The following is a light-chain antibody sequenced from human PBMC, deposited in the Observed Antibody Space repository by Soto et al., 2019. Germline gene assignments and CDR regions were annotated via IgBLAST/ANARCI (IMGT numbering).Light chain of an antibody. CDR1: SSDVGGYNY. CDR3: SSYPGSNNWGV. Sequence: QSALTQPPSASGSPGQSVTISCTGTSSDVGGYNYVSWYQQHPGKAPKLMIYEVSKRPSGVPDRFSGSKSGNTASLTVSGLQAEDEADYYCSSYPGSNNWGVFGGGTKLTVL. V-gene: IGLV2-8*01. J-gene: IGLJ2*01. CDR2: EVS.